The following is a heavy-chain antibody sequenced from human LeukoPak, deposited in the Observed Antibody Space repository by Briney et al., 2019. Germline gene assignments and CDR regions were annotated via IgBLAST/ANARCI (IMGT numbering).Heavy chain of an antibody. CDR1: GGTFSSYA. D-gene: IGHD2-2*01. CDR3: AREGAYSSTSYDAFDI. J-gene: IGHJ3*02. CDR2: IIPILGIA. V-gene: IGHV1-69*04. Sequence: ASVKVSCKASGGTFSSYAISWVRQAPGQGLEWMGRIIPILGIANYAQKFQGRVTITADKSTSTAYMELSSLRSEDTAVYYCAREGAYSSTSYDAFDIWGQGTMVTVSS.